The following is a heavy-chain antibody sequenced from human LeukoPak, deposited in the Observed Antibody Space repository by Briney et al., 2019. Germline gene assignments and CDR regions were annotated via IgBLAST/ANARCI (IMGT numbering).Heavy chain of an antibody. V-gene: IGHV3-23*01. D-gene: IGHD2-2*01. CDR3: AHGSMYQLDY. Sequence: GGSLRLSCAASGFSFSSHGMSWVRQAPGKGLEWVSGIIGGAGGTYYADSVKGRFTISRDNAKNTLYLQMNSLRAEDTAVYYCAHGSMYQLDYWGQGTLVAVSS. J-gene: IGHJ4*02. CDR2: IIGGAGGT. CDR1: GFSFSSHG.